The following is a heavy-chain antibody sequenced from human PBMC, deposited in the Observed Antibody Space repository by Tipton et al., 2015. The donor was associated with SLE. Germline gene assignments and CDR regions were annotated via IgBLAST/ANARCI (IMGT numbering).Heavy chain of an antibody. CDR2: INWNGGST. Sequence: GSLRLSCAASGFTFDDYAMHWVRQAPGKGLEWVSGINWNGGSTGYADSVKSRFTISRDNAKNSLYLQMNSLRAEDTALYYCASRGSYGAFDIWGQGTMVTVSS. D-gene: IGHD1-26*01. CDR3: ASRGSYGAFDI. J-gene: IGHJ3*02. CDR1: GFTFDDYA. V-gene: IGHV3-20*04.